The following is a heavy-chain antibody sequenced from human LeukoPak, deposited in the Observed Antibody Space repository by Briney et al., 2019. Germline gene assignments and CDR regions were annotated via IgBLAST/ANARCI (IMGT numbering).Heavy chain of an antibody. CDR3: ARYAPDYYYYYGMDV. V-gene: IGHV3-33*01. Sequence: GGSLRLSCAASGFTFSSYGMHWVRQAPGKGLEWVAVIWYDGSNKYYADSVKGRFTISRDNSKNTLYLQMNSLRAEDTAVYYCARYAPDYYYYYGMDVWGQGTTVTVSS. CDR1: GFTFSSYG. CDR2: IWYDGSNK. J-gene: IGHJ6*02.